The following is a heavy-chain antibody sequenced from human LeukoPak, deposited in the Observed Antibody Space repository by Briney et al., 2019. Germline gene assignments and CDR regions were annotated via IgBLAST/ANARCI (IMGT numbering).Heavy chain of an antibody. CDR2: IYYSGST. CDR3: ARDKHYYDSSGPFDY. V-gene: IGHV4-59*01. CDR1: GGSISSYY. Sequence: SETLSLTCTVSGGSISSYYWSWIRQPPGKGLEWIGYIYYSGSTHYNPSLKSRVTISVDTSKNQFSLKLSSVTAADTAVYYCARDKHYYDSSGPFDYWGQGTLVTVSS. D-gene: IGHD3-22*01. J-gene: IGHJ4*02.